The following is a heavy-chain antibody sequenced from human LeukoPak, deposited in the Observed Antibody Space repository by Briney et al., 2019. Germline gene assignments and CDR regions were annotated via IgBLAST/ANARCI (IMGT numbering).Heavy chain of an antibody. CDR2: INPSGGRT. CDR1: GYTFTSYY. V-gene: IGHV1-46*01. D-gene: IGHD1-7*01. Sequence: ASVKVSCTASGYTFTSYYMHWVRQAPGQGLEWMGIINPSGGRTTYAQRFQARVTMTRDTSTSTVYMELSSLRSDDTAVYYCARDRELRTVLIGDGWFDPWGQGTLVTVSS. J-gene: IGHJ5*02. CDR3: ARDRELRTVLIGDGWFDP.